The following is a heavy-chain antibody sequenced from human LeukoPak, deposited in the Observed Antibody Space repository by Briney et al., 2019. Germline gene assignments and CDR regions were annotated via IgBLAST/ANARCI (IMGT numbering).Heavy chain of an antibody. J-gene: IGHJ4*02. CDR1: GYTFTSYY. Sequence: ASVKVSCKASGYTFTSYYIHWVRQAPGQGLEWMGIINPSGGSTFYAQKFQGRVTMTRDTSTSTAYMELSSLRSEDTAVYYCAPLDSSGYYYQLWGQGTLVTVSS. CDR2: INPSGGST. D-gene: IGHD3-22*01. CDR3: APLDSSGYYYQL. V-gene: IGHV1-46*01.